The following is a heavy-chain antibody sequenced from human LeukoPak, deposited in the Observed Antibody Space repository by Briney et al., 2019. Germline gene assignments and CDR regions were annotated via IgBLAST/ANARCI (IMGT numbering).Heavy chain of an antibody. D-gene: IGHD3-9*01. CDR2: ISGSGGST. V-gene: IGHV3-23*01. CDR1: GFTFSSYA. CDR3: ARGNLGDWLLYSYYYGMDV. J-gene: IGHJ6*02. Sequence: GGSLRLSCAASGFTFSSYAMSWVRQAPGKGLEWVSAISGSGGSTYYADSVKGRFTISRDNSKNTLYLQMNSLRDEDTAVYYCARGNLGDWLLYSYYYGMDVWGQGTTVTVSS.